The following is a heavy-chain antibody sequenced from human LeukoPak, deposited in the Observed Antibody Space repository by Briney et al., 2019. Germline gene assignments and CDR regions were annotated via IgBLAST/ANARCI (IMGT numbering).Heavy chain of an antibody. CDR3: ANYGSGSYRFDP. Sequence: PSETLSLTCSVSGGSISTYYWSWIRHPPGKGLEWIGYIYATGSASYNPSLKSRLIISLDTSKNQFSLKLNSVTAADTAVYYCANYGSGSYRFDPWGQGTLVTVSS. CDR2: IYATGSA. CDR1: GGSISTYY. V-gene: IGHV4-59*12. J-gene: IGHJ5*02. D-gene: IGHD3-10*01.